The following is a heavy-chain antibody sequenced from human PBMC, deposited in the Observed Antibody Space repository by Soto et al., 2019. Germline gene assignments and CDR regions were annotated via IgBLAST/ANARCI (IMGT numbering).Heavy chain of an antibody. D-gene: IGHD3-3*01. Sequence: EVQLLESGGGLVQPGGSLRLSCAASGFTFSSYAMSWVRQAPGKGLEWVSAISGSGGSTYYADSVKGRFTISRDNSKNTLYLQMTSLRAEDTAVYYCARGTGSDFWSGSVDYWGQGTLVTVSS. CDR3: ARGTGSDFWSGSVDY. J-gene: IGHJ4*02. CDR2: ISGSGGST. V-gene: IGHV3-23*01. CDR1: GFTFSSYA.